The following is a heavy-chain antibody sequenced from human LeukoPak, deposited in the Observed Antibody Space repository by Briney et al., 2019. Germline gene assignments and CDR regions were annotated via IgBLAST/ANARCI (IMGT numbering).Heavy chain of an antibody. J-gene: IGHJ6*03. CDR3: ARLYKEDYVDV. CDR1: GGSISSYY. D-gene: IGHD1-14*01. CDR2: IYYSGST. Sequence: PSETLSLTCTVSGGSISSYYWSWIRQPPGKGLEWIGYIYYSGSTYYNPSLKSRVTISVDTSKNQFSLKLSSVTAADTAVYYCARLYKEDYVDVWGKGTTVTVSS. V-gene: IGHV4-59*12.